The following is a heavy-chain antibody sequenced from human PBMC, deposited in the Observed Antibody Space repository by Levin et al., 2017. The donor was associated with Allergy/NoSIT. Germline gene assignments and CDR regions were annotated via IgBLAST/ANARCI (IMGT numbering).Heavy chain of an antibody. CDR1: GGSITTSPYY. Sequence: RASETLSLTCTVSGGSITTSPYYWGWIRQAPGKGLEWIASISYYGITHYNSSLQSRVTISRDTSKNQFSLTLSSVTAADTAVYYCTRVYTGSAFEHWGQGTLVTVSS. D-gene: IGHD1-26*01. J-gene: IGHJ4*02. V-gene: IGHV4-39*07. CDR3: TRVYTGSAFEH. CDR2: ISYYGIT.